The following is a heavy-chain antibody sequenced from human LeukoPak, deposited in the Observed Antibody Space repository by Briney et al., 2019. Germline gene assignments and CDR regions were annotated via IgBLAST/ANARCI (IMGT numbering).Heavy chain of an antibody. CDR3: ARVRYCSSTSCP. Sequence: PSETLSLTCAVYGGSFGGYYWSWIRQPPGKGLEWIGEINHSGSTNYDPSLKSRVTISVDTSKNQFSLKLSSVTAADTAVYYCARVRYCSSTSCPWGRGTLVTVSS. D-gene: IGHD2-2*01. V-gene: IGHV4-34*01. J-gene: IGHJ5*02. CDR2: INHSGST. CDR1: GGSFGGYY.